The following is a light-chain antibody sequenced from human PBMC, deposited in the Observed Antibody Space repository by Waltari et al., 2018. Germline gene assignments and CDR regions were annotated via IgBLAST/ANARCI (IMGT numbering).Light chain of an antibody. CDR1: QSINSW. V-gene: IGKV1-5*03. J-gene: IGKJ1*01. Sequence: EIKMTQLPSTLSESVGDRVPFTCRASQSINSWLAWYQQKPGIAPKLLIYKASSLESGVPSRFSGSGSGTEFTLTISSLQPDDLATYYCQQYRTNPWTFGQGTKVEIE. CDR2: KAS. CDR3: QQYRTNPWT.